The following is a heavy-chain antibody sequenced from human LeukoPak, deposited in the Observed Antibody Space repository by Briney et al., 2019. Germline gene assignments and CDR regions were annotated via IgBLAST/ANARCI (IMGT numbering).Heavy chain of an antibody. J-gene: IGHJ3*01. CDR3: ARVMNTTRRPADFDF. Sequence: GGSLRLSCAASGFTFSIYGMSWVRQAPGKGLEWVSPISGIGVTSYYADSVKGRFTISRDNSKNTLYPQMNSLSAEDTAVYYCARVMNTTRRPADFDFWGQGTLVTVSS. CDR1: GFTFSIYG. V-gene: IGHV3-23*01. D-gene: IGHD1-1*01. CDR2: ISGIGVTS.